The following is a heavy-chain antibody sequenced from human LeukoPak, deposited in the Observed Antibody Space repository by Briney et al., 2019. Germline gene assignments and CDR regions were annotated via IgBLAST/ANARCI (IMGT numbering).Heavy chain of an antibody. D-gene: IGHD6-6*01. CDR2: IYYSGRT. CDR3: AGRPRSYFDY. Sequence: NPSETLSLTCTVSGGSISSCYADWIRQPPGKGLEWIGSIYYSGRTYYNPSLRSRVSISVDTSKNQFSLNLNSVTAADTAVYYGAGRPRSYFDYWGQGTLVTVSS. J-gene: IGHJ4*02. CDR1: GGSISSCY. V-gene: IGHV4-39*01.